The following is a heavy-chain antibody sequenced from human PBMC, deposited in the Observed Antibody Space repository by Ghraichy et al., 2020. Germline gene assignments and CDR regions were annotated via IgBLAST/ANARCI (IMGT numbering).Heavy chain of an antibody. CDR2: ISNSGST. J-gene: IGHJ6*02. CDR3: ARQIPLAGRPRAGMDV. CDR1: GDSVSNVAYS. V-gene: IGHV4-31*03. Sequence: SETLSLTCTVSGDSVSNVAYSWTWVRQFQGKGLEWIGSISNSGSTNFNPSLQSRGFMLLDRYSNQFSLTLHSLTAADTAVYYCARQIPLAGRPRAGMDVWGQGTTVTVSS. D-gene: IGHD1-14*01.